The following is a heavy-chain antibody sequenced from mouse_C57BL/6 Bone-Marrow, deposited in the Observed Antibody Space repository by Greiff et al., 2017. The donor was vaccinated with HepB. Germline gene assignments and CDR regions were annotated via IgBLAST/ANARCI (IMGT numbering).Heavy chain of an antibody. J-gene: IGHJ4*01. CDR1: GYTFTSYW. Sequence: QVQLQQPGAELVKPGASVKLSCKASGYTFTSYWMHWVKQRPGQGLEWIGMIHPNSGSTNYNEKFKSKATLTVDKSSSTAYMQLSSLTSEDSAVYYCAYEGYYDYAMDYWGQGTSVTVSS. V-gene: IGHV1-64*01. D-gene: IGHD2-3*01. CDR2: IHPNSGST. CDR3: AYEGYYDYAMDY.